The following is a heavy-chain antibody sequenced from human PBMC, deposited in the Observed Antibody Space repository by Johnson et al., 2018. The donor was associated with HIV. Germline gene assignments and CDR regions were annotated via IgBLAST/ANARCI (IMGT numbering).Heavy chain of an antibody. CDR3: ATGWGNWIDEGPDAFDI. V-gene: IGHV3-20*04. CDR1: GFSFSKYA. Sequence: VQLVESGGGLVQPGGSLRLSCAASGFSFSKYAMHWVRQAPGKGLEWVSGIKWYGGSKGYADSVKGRFIISRDNAKNSLNLQMNSLMTEDTALYYCATGWGNWIDEGPDAFDIWGQGTMVTVSS. D-gene: IGHD1-20*01. J-gene: IGHJ3*02. CDR2: IKWYGGSK.